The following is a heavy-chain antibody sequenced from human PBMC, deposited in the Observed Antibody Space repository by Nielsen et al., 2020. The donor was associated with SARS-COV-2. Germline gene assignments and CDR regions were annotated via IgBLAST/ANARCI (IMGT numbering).Heavy chain of an antibody. D-gene: IGHD2-8*02. CDR3: ATWALVSADYGMDV. Sequence: GESLKISCAASGFTFSDSYMSWIRQAPGKGLEWISYISASGSYTNYGDSLKGRFTISRDNAKNSLFLQMNSLRAEDTALYHCATWALVSADYGMDVWGQGTTVTVSS. CDR1: GFTFSDSY. J-gene: IGHJ6*02. V-gene: IGHV3-11*03. CDR2: ISASGSYT.